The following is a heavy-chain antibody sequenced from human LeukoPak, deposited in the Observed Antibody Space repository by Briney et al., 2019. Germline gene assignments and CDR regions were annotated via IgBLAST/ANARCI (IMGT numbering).Heavy chain of an antibody. CDR1: GFTFSSYG. V-gene: IGHV3-30*02. Sequence: GSLRLSCAASGFTFSSYGMHWVRQAPGKGLEWVAFIRYDGSNKYYADSVKGRFTISRDNSKNTLYLQMNSLRAEDTAVYYCAKDRAVRDSSRYYYMDVWGKGTTVTISS. J-gene: IGHJ6*03. D-gene: IGHD3-10*01. CDR3: AKDRAVRDSSRYYYMDV. CDR2: IRYDGSNK.